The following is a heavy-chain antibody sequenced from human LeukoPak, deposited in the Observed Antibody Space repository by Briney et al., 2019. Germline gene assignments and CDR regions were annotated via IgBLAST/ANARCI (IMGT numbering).Heavy chain of an antibody. D-gene: IGHD5-18*01. CDR2: VYYSGST. J-gene: IGHJ4*02. CDR1: GGSVSGYY. V-gene: IGHV4-59*02. CDR3: ARGRSRGNSYGTLDY. Sequence: SETLSLTCVVSGGSVSGYYWGWIRQPPGRGLEWIGYVYYSGSTNYNPSFKSRITISVDTSRNQFSLKLSSVTAADTAVYYCARGRSRGNSYGTLDYWGQGTLVTVSS.